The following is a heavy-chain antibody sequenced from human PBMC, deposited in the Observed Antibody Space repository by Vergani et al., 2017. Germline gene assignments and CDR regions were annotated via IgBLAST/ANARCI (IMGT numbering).Heavy chain of an antibody. J-gene: IGHJ5*02. CDR2: MFHTGEA. Sequence: QIQLQESGPGVVKPSETLSLTCSVSGYSISRGFYWAWIRQTPEKGLEWIGGMFHTGEASNSPSLQSRVAFSMDTTKNQFSLQLTSVTAADTAVYFCGVSMVRSPRPDNWFDAWGRGTMVTVAS. V-gene: IGHV4-38-2*02. CDR3: GVSMVRSPRPDNWFDA. CDR1: GYSISRGFY. D-gene: IGHD3-10*01.